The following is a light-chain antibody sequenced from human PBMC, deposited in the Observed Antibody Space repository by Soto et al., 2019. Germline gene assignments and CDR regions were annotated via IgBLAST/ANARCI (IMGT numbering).Light chain of an antibody. Sequence: QSVLTQPASVSGSPGQSIAISCTETNSNLGDYNLVSWHQQHPGEAPKLMIYEVIKRPSGVSNRFSGSKSDNTASLTISGFQAEEEADYYCTSYTSRGTHVFGSGTKVTV. CDR1: NSNLGDYNL. V-gene: IGLV2-14*02. J-gene: IGLJ1*01. CDR3: TSYTSRGTHV. CDR2: EVI.